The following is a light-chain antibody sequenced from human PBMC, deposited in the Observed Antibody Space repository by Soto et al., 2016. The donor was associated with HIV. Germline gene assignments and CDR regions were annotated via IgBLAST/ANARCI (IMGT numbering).Light chain of an antibody. CDR1: QTIRKY. J-gene: IGKJ4*01. V-gene: IGKV1-17*01. CDR2: GAS. Sequence: DIQMTQSPSSLSASVGDRVIITCRASQTIRKYLNWYQQKPGKAPKRLIYGASNLQGGVPSRFSGSGSGTEFTLTISSLQPEDFATYYCLQHKSYPLTVGGGTKLDIK. CDR3: LQHKSYPLT.